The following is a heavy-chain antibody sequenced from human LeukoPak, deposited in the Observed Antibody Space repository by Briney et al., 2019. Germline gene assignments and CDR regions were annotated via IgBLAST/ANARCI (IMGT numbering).Heavy chain of an antibody. CDR3: ARWLDQLADAFDI. CDR1: GYTFTSYA. V-gene: IGHV1-3*01. CDR2: INAGNGNT. Sequence: GASVKVSCTASGYTFTSYAMHWVRQAPGQRLEWMGWINAGNGNTKYSQKFQGRVTITRDTSASTAYMELSSLRSEDTAVYYCARWLDQLADAFDIWGQGTMVTVSS. D-gene: IGHD6-19*01. J-gene: IGHJ3*02.